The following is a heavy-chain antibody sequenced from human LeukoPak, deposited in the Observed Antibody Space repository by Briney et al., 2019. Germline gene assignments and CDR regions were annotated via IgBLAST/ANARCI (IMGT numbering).Heavy chain of an antibody. CDR1: GYTFTSYA. CDR2: INTNTGNP. J-gene: IGHJ4*02. CDR3: ARGGDYYDSSGYNN. Sequence: VASVKVSCTASGYTFTSYAMNWVRQAPGQGLEWMGWINTNTGNPTYAQGFTGRFVFSLDTSVSTAYLQISSLKAEDTAVYYCARGGDYYDSSGYNNWGQGTLVTVSS. V-gene: IGHV7-4-1*02. D-gene: IGHD3-22*01.